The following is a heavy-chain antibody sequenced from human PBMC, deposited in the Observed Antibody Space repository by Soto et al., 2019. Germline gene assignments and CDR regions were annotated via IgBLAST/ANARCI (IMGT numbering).Heavy chain of an antibody. J-gene: IGHJ4*02. CDR1: GFILRNYA. D-gene: IGHD2-21*01. V-gene: IGHV3-23*01. Sequence: EVQLLESGGGLVHPGESLRLSCAASGFILRNYAMSWVRQPPGKGLEWVSTITATDAGTVYADSVKGRFTISRDNSKNTLYLQMNSRRVEDTAVYYCAKDAPGGGWLSDSWGQGARVTVSS. CDR3: AKDAPGGGWLSDS. CDR2: ITATDAGT.